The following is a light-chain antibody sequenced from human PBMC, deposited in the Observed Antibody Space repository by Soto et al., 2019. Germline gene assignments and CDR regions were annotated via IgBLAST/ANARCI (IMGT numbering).Light chain of an antibody. CDR1: LYINTR. CDR2: QTS. CDR3: HQRQSWPRT. Sequence: EIVLTQSPATLSSFPGDRVTLSCRASLYINTRLSWYQHRPGQAPSLLIYQTSIRAAGIPARFSASGTGTDFTLTISDVQHDDFAVYYCHQRQSWPRTFGQGTKVAI. J-gene: IGKJ1*01. V-gene: IGKV3-11*01.